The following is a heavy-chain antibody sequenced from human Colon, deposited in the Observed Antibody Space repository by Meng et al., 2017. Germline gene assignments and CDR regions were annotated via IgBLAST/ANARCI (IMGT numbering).Heavy chain of an antibody. Sequence: LPESRPGPVKPSQTLSLTCNVSGLSIGTTGDYWTWIRQRPGKGLEWIGKIFYTGTAHYNPSLKTRAAMSVDRSKNQFSLKLSSVTAADTAVYYCARADCTAGICYQFDNWGQGTLVTVSS. CDR2: IFYTGTA. J-gene: IGHJ4*02. D-gene: IGHD2-8*02. CDR1: GLSIGTTGDY. CDR3: ARADCTAGICYQFDN. V-gene: IGHV4-31*03.